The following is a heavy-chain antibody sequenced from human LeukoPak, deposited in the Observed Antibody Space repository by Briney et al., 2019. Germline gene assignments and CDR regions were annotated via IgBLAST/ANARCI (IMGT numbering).Heavy chain of an antibody. CDR3: ARGEDFYGDYDY. D-gene: IGHD4-17*01. CDR1: GGSISSGGYY. CDR2: IYYSGST. V-gene: IGHV4-31*03. J-gene: IGHJ4*02. Sequence: PSQTLSLTRTVSGGSISSGGYYWSWIRQHPGKGLEWIGYIYYSGSTYYNPSLKSRVTISVDTSKNQFSLKLGSVTAADTAVYYCARGEDFYGDYDYWGQGTLVTVSS.